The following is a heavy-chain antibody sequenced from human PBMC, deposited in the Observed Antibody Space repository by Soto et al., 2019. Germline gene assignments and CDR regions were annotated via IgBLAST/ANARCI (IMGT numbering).Heavy chain of an antibody. J-gene: IGHJ4*02. CDR3: ARDRPVDY. V-gene: IGHV3-48*02. CDR1: GFTFSAFS. CDR2: IYGSSSTM. Sequence: GGSLRLSCAGSGFTFSAFSMNWVRQAPGKGLEWISYIYGSSSTMYYADSVKGRFSISRDNAKSSLYLQMNNLTHEDTAVYYCARDRPVDYWGQGT.